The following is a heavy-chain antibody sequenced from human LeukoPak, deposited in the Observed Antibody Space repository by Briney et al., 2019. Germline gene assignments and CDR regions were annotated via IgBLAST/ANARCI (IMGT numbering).Heavy chain of an antibody. V-gene: IGHV3-23*01. J-gene: IGHJ4*02. D-gene: IGHD2-21*01. CDR1: GFTFSSYA. CDR3: TRDLSENYSIDY. CDR2: IGGSGDIT. Sequence: GGSLRLSCAASGFTFSSYAMSWVRQAPGKGLEWVSAIGGSGDITYYADSVKGRFTISRDNSKNTLYLQMNSLRAEDTAVYYCTRDLSENYSIDYWGQGTLVTVSS.